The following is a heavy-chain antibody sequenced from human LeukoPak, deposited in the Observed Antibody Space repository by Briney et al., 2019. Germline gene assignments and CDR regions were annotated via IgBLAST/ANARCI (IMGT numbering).Heavy chain of an antibody. J-gene: IGHJ4*01. Sequence: GASVTVSCKASGYTFTSYGISWVRQAPGQGLEWMGWISAYNGNTNYAQKLQGRVTMTTDTSTSTAYMELRSLRSDDTAVYYCARDNIWVAAAGPFDYWGQGTLVTVFS. CDR1: GYTFTSYG. CDR3: ARDNIWVAAAGPFDY. D-gene: IGHD6-13*01. V-gene: IGHV1-18*01. CDR2: ISAYNGNT.